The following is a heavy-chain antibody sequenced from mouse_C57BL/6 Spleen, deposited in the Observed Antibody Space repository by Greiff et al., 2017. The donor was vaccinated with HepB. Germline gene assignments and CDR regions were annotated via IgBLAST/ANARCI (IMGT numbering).Heavy chain of an antibody. CDR3: TRATTVVVRDYFDY. D-gene: IGHD1-1*01. CDR1: GYTFTSYW. J-gene: IGHJ2*01. Sequence: EVQLQQSGTVLARPGASVKMSCKTSGYTFTSYWMHWVKQRPGQGLEWIGAIYPGNSDTSYNQKFKGKAKLTAVTSASTAYMELSSLTNEDSAVYYFTRATTVVVRDYFDYWGQGTTLTVSS. CDR2: IYPGNSDT. V-gene: IGHV1-5*01.